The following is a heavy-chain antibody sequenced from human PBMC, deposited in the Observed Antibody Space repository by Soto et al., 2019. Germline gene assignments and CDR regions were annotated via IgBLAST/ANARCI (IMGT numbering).Heavy chain of an antibody. Sequence: TLSLTCAVSGGSISSGGYSWSWIRQPPGKGLEWIGYIYHSGSTYYNPSLKSRVTISVDRSKNQFSLKLSSVTAADTAVYYCARHSGKVDYWGQGTLVTVSS. J-gene: IGHJ4*02. CDR1: GGSISSGGYS. CDR2: IYHSGST. V-gene: IGHV4-30-2*01. CDR3: ARHSGKVDY. D-gene: IGHD2-15*01.